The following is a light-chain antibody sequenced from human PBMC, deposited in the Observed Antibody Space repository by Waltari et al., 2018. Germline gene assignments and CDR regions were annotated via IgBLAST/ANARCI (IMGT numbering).Light chain of an antibody. CDR1: SSDIGRYNY. Sequence: QSALTQPASVSGSPGQSITISCTGTSSDIGRYNYVSWYQQHPGKAPKLIIYDVTHRPSVVANRFSGSKSGNTASLTISGRQAEDEADYYCSSYMDSTTLELFGGGTSLTVL. CDR2: DVT. J-gene: IGLJ2*01. CDR3: SSYMDSTTLEL. V-gene: IGLV2-14*03.